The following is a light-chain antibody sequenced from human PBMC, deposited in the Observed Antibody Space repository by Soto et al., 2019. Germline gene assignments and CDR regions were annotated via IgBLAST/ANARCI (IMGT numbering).Light chain of an antibody. CDR1: SSNIGAGYD. CDR3: QSYDSSLSGVV. Sequence: QSVLTQPPSVSGAPGQRVTISCTGSSSNIGAGYDVHWYQQLPGTAPKLLIYGNSNRPSGVPDRFSGSKSGTSASLAITGLQAADEADYYCQSYDSSLSGVVFGGGTKLTVL. J-gene: IGLJ2*01. CDR2: GNS. V-gene: IGLV1-40*01.